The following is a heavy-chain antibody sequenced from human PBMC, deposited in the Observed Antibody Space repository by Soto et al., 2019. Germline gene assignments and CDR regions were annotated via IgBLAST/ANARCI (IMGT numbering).Heavy chain of an antibody. CDR1: GGSISRGGYY. V-gene: IGHV4-31*03. CDR2: TYNSVST. Sequence: SETLSLTCTVSGGSISRGGYYWSWIRQNPGKGLEWIGYTYNSVSTYYNPSLKSRVTISVDTSKNQFSLKLSSVTAADTAVYYCARGGAPLVLRYFHPPTTLDYWGQGTLVTVSS. D-gene: IGHD3-9*01. J-gene: IGHJ4*02. CDR3: ARGGAPLVLRYFHPPTTLDY.